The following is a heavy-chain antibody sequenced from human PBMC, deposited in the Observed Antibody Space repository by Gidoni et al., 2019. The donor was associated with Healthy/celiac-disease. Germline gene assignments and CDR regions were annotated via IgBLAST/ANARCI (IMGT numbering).Heavy chain of an antibody. CDR3: ARDPVVGATKVYYYMDV. D-gene: IGHD1-26*01. CDR2: ISYDGSNK. CDR1: GFTFSSYA. J-gene: IGHJ6*03. V-gene: IGHV3-30-3*01. Sequence: QVQLVESGGGVVQPGRSLRLSCAASGFTFSSYAMHWVRQAPGKGLEWVAVISYDGSNKYYADSVKGRFTISRDNSKNTLYLQMNSLRAEDTAVYYCARDPVVGATKVYYYMDVWGKGTTVTVSS.